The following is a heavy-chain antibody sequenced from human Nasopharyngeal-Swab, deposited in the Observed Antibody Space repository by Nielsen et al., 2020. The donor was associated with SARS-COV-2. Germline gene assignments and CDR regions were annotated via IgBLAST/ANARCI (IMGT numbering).Heavy chain of an antibody. D-gene: IGHD3-10*01. CDR1: GFTFSTYA. CDR3: ARVFYGSVNSRWHFDL. CDR2: TRNKANTFTT. V-gene: IGHV3-72*01. Sequence: GESLKISCAASGFTFSTYAMSWVRQAPGKGLEWVGRTRNKANTFTTEYAASVKGRFTVSRDGSQNSLYLQMNSLKTEDTAVYYCARVFYGSVNSRWHFDLWGRGTLVTVSS. J-gene: IGHJ2*01.